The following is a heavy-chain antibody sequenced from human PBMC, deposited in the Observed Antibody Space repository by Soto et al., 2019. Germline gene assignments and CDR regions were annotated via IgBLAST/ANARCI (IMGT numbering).Heavy chain of an antibody. J-gene: IGHJ5*02. D-gene: IGHD1-1*01. V-gene: IGHV1-2*04. CDR3: AVATTGNNWFDP. CDR2: INPHSGGA. Sequence: ASVKVSCKASGYTFNGYYIHWVRQAPGQGLEWMGWINPHSGGANYAQNFQGWVTMTRDTSSSTAYIELTGLRSDDTALYYCAVATTGNNWFDPWGQGTLVTVSS. CDR1: GYTFNGYY.